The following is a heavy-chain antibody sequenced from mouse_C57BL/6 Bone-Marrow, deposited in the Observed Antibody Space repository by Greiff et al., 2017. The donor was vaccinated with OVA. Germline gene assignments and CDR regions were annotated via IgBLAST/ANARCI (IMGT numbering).Heavy chain of an antibody. CDR1: GYTFTSYW. D-gene: IGHD1-1*01. CDR2: IDPSDSAT. V-gene: IGHV1-52*01. Sequence: QVHVKQPGAELVRPGSSVKLSCKASGYTFTSYWMHWVKPRPIQGLEWIGNIDPSDSATHYNQKFKDKATLTVDKSSSTAYMQLSSLTSEDSAVYYCARAPFTTVVAVDYWGQGTTLTVSS. CDR3: ARAPFTTVVAVDY. J-gene: IGHJ2*01.